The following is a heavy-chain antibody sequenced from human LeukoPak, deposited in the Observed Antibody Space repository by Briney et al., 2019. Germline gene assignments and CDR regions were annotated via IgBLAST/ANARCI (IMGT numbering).Heavy chain of an antibody. D-gene: IGHD3-10*01. J-gene: IGHJ4*02. V-gene: IGHV3-48*01. CDR2: ISSSSSTI. CDR1: RFTFSSYS. Sequence: PGGSLRLSCAASRFTFSSYSMNWVRQAPGKGLEWVSYISSSSSTIYYADSVKGRFTISRDNAKNSLYLQMNSLRAEDTAVYYCARDGLLWFGELFPYYFDYWGQGTLVTVSS. CDR3: ARDGLLWFGELFPYYFDY.